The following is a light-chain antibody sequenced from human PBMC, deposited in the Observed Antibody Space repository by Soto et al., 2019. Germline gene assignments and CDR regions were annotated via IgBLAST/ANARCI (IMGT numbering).Light chain of an antibody. CDR1: ASDVGGYNY. CDR2: AVS. J-gene: IGLJ2*01. V-gene: IGLV2-14*01. CDR3: AVWDDNLRGL. Sequence: QSVLTQPASVSGSPGQSITISCTGTASDVGGYNYVSWYQQHPGKAPKLMIHAVSNRPSGISSRFSGSKSGNTASLTISGLQSEDEADSYCAVWDDNLRGLFGGGTKVTVL.